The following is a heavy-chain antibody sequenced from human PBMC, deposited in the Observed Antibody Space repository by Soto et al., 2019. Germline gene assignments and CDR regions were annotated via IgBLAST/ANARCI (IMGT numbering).Heavy chain of an antibody. CDR1: GYSFTVHW. CDR3: ARGLSSGYYNWFDP. J-gene: IGHJ5*02. Sequence: PGESLKISCKGSGYSFTVHWIAWVRQMPGKGLEWMGIIYPGDSETRYSPSFQGQVTISADKSISTAYLQWSSVKASDTAMYYCARGLSSGYYNWFDPWGQGTQVTVSS. D-gene: IGHD3-22*01. CDR2: IYPGDSET. V-gene: IGHV5-51*01.